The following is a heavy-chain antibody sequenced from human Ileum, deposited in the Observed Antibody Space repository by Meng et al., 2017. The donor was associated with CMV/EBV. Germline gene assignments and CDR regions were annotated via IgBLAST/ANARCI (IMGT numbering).Heavy chain of an antibody. Sequence: SGFGITDCCMCWIRRAPGEGLRWISFIGDAGGVTCYADSMQGQLTISRDNSGKSLYLQMDDLRVEDTAIYYCARGRRDIGFDFWGQGVLVTVSS. D-gene: IGHD3-10*01. CDR2: IGDAGGVT. V-gene: IGHV3-11*01. CDR1: GFGITDCC. CDR3: ARGRRDIGFDF. J-gene: IGHJ4*02.